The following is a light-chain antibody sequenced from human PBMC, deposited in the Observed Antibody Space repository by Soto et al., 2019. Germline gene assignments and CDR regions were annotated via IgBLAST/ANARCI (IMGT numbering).Light chain of an antibody. J-gene: IGKJ1*01. CDR1: QSVSISD. Sequence: EIVLTQSPGTLSLSPGERATLSCRVSQSVSISDLACYQQKPGKDPRVLIYDTSSMATGIPERFSCSGSGTDFTLTINILEPEDFALYYCQQYDTSPWNFGQGTKVEIK. CDR3: QQYDTSPWN. CDR2: DTS. V-gene: IGKV3-20*01.